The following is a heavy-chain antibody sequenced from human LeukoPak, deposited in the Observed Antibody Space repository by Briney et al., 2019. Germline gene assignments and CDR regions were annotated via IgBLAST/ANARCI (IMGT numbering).Heavy chain of an antibody. J-gene: IGHJ4*02. Sequence: SETLSLTCAVYGGSFSGYYWSWIGQPPGKGLEWIGEINHSGSTNYNPSLKSRATISVDTSKNQFSLKLSSVTAADTAVYYCARRARYYYGSGSHVDYWGQGTLVTVSS. V-gene: IGHV4-34*01. CDR2: INHSGST. CDR3: ARRARYYYGSGSHVDY. CDR1: GGSFSGYY. D-gene: IGHD3-10*01.